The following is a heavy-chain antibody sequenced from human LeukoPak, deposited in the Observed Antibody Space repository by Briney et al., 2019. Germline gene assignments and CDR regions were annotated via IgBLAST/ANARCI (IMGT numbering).Heavy chain of an antibody. J-gene: IGHJ4*02. CDR1: GFTFSDYW. CDR3: ARMYSDS. Sequence: GRSLRLSCAASGFTFSDYWMHWVRQAPGKGLEWVANIKQDGSAKYYVDSVKGRFTISRDNAKNSLYLQMDSLRAEDTAVYYCARMYSDSWGQGTLVTVSS. CDR2: IKQDGSAK. V-gene: IGHV3-7*03.